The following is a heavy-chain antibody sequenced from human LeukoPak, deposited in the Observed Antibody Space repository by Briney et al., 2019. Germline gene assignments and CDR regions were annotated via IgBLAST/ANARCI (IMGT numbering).Heavy chain of an antibody. D-gene: IGHD3-22*01. CDR2: FDPEDGET. CDR3: ATVGRYYYDSSGYYRFDP. Sequence: ASVKVSCKLSGYTLTELSMHWVRQAPGKGLEWMGGFDPEDGETIYAQKFQGRVTMTEDTSTDTAYMELSSLRSEDTAVYYCATVGRYYYDSSGYYRFDPWGQGTLVTVSS. CDR1: GYTLTELS. V-gene: IGHV1-24*01. J-gene: IGHJ5*02.